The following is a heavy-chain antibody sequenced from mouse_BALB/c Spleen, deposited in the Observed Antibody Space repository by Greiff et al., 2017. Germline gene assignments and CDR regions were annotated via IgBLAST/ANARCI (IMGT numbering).Heavy chain of an antibody. CDR2: IYWDDDK. Sequence: QVTLKESGPGILQPSQTLSLTCSFSGFSLSTSGMGVSWIRQPSGKGLEWLAHIYWDDDKRYNPSLKSRLTISKDTSRNQVFLKITSVDTADTATYYCARRDWDVGAMDYWGQGTSVTVSS. CDR3: ARRDWDVGAMDY. V-gene: IGHV8-12*01. CDR1: GFSLSTSGMG. J-gene: IGHJ4*01. D-gene: IGHD4-1*01.